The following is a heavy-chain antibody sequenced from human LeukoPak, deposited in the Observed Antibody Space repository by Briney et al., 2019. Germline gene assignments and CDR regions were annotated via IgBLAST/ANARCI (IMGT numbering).Heavy chain of an antibody. V-gene: IGHV1-18*01. CDR3: AKDPPRIVVVVAATNYYGMDV. CDR1: GYTFTNNA. D-gene: IGHD2-15*01. CDR2: ISAYNGNT. Sequence: ASVKVSCKTSGYTFTNNAVHWVRQAPGQRLEFVGWISAYNGNTNYAQKLQGRVTMTTDTSTSTAYMELRSLRSDDTAVYYCAKDPPRIVVVVAATNYYGMDVWGQGTTVTVSS. J-gene: IGHJ6*02.